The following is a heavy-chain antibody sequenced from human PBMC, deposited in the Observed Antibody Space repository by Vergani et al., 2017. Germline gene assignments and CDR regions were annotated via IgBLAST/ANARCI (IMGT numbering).Heavy chain of an antibody. D-gene: IGHD6-13*01. CDR2: LSTPGGA. Sequence: QAQLQESGPGLVKPSETLSLTCHVFVVSVTDYDCNWIRQAPGKGLEWIGSLSTPGGATHASHNPSLKCRVSISVDTSKGQFSLRLTSVTAADSAIHYCAGDTHSWQRADRWGQGLLVSVSS. CDR3: AGDTHSWQRADR. J-gene: IGHJ5*02. CDR1: VVSVTDYD. V-gene: IGHV4-59*02.